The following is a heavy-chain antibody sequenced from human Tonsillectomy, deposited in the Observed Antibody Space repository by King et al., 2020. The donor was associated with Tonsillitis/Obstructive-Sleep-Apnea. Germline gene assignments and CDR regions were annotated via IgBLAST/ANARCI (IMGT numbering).Heavy chain of an antibody. CDR2: SNAGNGNT. CDR3: ARGKMTTVTTSWFDP. J-gene: IGHJ5*02. D-gene: IGHD4-17*01. CDR1: GYTLTSYA. Sequence: QLVQSGAEVKKPGASVKVSCKASGYTLTSYAMHWVRQAPGQTLECMGWSNAGNGNTKYSQKFQGGVTITRDTSAGTAYMELSSLRSEDTAVYYCARGKMTTVTTSWFDPWGQGTLVTVSS. V-gene: IGHV1-3*01.